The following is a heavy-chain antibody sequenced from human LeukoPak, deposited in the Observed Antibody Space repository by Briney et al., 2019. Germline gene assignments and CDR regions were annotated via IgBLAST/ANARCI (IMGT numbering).Heavy chain of an antibody. CDR3: LTIVETDLDAFDI. V-gene: IGHV3-30*02. D-gene: IGHD2-21*01. Sequence: GGSLKLSCAASGFSFSSYGMHWVRLAPGRGLEWVAFIPRDGSYEKYADSVKGRFTISRDNAKSTLYLQMNSLRAEDTAVYYCLTIVETDLDAFDIWGQGTKVTVSS. CDR2: IPRDGSYE. J-gene: IGHJ3*02. CDR1: GFSFSSYG.